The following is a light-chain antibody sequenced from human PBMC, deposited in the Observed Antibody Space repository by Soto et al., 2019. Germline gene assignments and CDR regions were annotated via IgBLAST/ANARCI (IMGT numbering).Light chain of an antibody. J-gene: IGKJ5*01. Sequence: DIQMTQSPSSLSASVGDRVTIICQASQDINNYLNWHQQKPRKAPKLLIYDSSNLGRGVPSRFSGSGYGTRFSFTISSLQPEDFATYYCQQFDNLPITFGQGTRLESK. CDR2: DSS. V-gene: IGKV1-33*01. CDR3: QQFDNLPIT. CDR1: QDINNY.